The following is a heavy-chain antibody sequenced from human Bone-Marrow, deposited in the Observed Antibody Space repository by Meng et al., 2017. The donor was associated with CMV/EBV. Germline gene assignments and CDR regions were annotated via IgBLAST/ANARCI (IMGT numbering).Heavy chain of an antibody. Sequence: ASVKVSCKASGYTFTSYGITWVRQAPGQGLEWMGWISTYTGDRNYEQKLQGRVTMTTDTSTSTAYMELRSLRSDDTDVYYCAAGKYSGHDFDLWGQGTLVTVSS. CDR3: AAGKYSGHDFDL. CDR1: GYTFTSYG. V-gene: IGHV1-18*01. CDR2: ISTYTGDR. J-gene: IGHJ4*02. D-gene: IGHD5-12*01.